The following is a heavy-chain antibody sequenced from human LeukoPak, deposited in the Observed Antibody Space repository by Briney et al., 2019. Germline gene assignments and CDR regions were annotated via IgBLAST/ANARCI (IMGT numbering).Heavy chain of an antibody. J-gene: IGHJ4*02. CDR2: ISAYNGNT. CDR3: ARGMFGELVDY. V-gene: IGHV1-18*01. D-gene: IGHD3-10*02. CDR1: GYTFNTYG. Sequence: ASVKVSCKASGYTFNTYGISWVRQAPGQGLEWMGWISAYNGNTNYAQKLQGRVTMTTDTSTSTAYMELSRLRSDDTAVYYCARGMFGELVDYWGQGTLVTVSS.